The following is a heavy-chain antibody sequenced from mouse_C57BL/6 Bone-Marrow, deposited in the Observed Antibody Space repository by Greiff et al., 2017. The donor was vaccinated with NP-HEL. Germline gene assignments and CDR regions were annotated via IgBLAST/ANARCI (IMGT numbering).Heavy chain of an antibody. V-gene: IGHV1-74*01. CDR3: AIGRGFAY. CDR1: GYTFTSYW. J-gene: IGHJ3*01. CDR2: IHPSDGDT. Sequence: VQLQQPGAELVKPGASVKVSCKASGYTFTSYWMHWVKQRPGQGLEWIGRIHPSDGDTNYNQKFKGKATLTVDKSSSTAYMQLSSLTSEDSAVYYCAIGRGFAYWGQGTLVTVSA.